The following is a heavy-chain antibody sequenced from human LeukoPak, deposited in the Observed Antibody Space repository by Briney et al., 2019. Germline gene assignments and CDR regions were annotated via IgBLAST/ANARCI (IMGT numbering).Heavy chain of an antibody. Sequence: SVKVSCKAPGGSFGRYAISWVRQAPGQGLEWMGGIVPILGTANYAQKFQGRVTITADNSTGTAYMELTSLRSADTAVYYCARLSAAAGTSLDYWGQGTLVTVSS. V-gene: IGHV1-69*10. CDR2: IVPILGTA. D-gene: IGHD6-13*01. CDR1: GGSFGRYA. CDR3: ARLSAAAGTSLDY. J-gene: IGHJ4*02.